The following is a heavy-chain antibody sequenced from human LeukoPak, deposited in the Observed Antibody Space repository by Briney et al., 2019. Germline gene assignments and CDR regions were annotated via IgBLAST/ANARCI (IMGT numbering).Heavy chain of an antibody. CDR1: GYTFTGYY. V-gene: IGHV1-18*04. D-gene: IGHD4-17*01. Sequence: ASVKVSCKASGYTFTGYYMHWVRQAPGQGLEWMGWISAYNGNTNYAQKLQGRVTMTTDTSTSTAYMELRSLRSDDTAVYYCARDLCAIDGDSLCGYYYYMDVWGKGTTVTVSS. CDR3: ARDLCAIDGDSLCGYYYYMDV. J-gene: IGHJ6*03. CDR2: ISAYNGNT.